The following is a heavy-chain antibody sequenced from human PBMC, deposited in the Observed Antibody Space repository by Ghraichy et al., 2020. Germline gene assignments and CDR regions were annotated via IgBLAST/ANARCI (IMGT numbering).Heavy chain of an antibody. CDR2: IHLSGST. CDR1: GGSFGGYY. V-gene: IGHV4-34*01. CDR3: ARFSGSWGLFGY. Sequence: SETLSLTCAVYGGSFGGYYWYWSRLPPGTGLEWIGVIHLSGSTNYNPSLKSRVTISVDTSTNQFSLTLSSVTAADTAGYYCARFSGSWGLFGYWGQGTLVTVTS. D-gene: IGHD6-13*01. J-gene: IGHJ4*02.